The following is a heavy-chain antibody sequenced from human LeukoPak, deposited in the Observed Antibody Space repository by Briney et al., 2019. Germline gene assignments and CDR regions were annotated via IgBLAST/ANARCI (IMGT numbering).Heavy chain of an antibody. Sequence: GGSLRLSCAASGFTFSSYAMHWVCQAPGKGLEWVAVISYDGSNKYYADSVKGRFTISRDNSKNTLYLQMNSLRAEDTAVYYCARDRSGYDAFDIWGQGTMVTVSS. CDR2: ISYDGSNK. CDR3: ARDRSGYDAFDI. J-gene: IGHJ3*02. V-gene: IGHV3-30-3*01. CDR1: GFTFSSYA. D-gene: IGHD5-12*01.